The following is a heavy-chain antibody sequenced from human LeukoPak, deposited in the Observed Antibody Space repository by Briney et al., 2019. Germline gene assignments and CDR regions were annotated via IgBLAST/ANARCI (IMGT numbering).Heavy chain of an antibody. CDR3: ARDRSRYFDY. Sequence: ASVKVYCTTSGYTFTGYHMHWGRQSPGQWLHWMGWINPSSGGTDYAQKFQGRVTMTRDTSISTVYMELSRLRSDDTAVYYCARDRSRYFDYWGQGTLVTVSS. CDR1: GYTFTGYH. J-gene: IGHJ4*02. D-gene: IGHD3-16*02. CDR2: INPSSGGT. V-gene: IGHV1-2*02.